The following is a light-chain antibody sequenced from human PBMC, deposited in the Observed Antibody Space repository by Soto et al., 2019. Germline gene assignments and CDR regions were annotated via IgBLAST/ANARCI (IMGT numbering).Light chain of an antibody. CDR1: QSVSSY. Sequence: EIVLTQSPATLSLSPGERATLSCRASQSVSSYLAWYQQKPGQPPRLLIYSASNRATGIPARFSGGGSGTDFTLTISSLEPEDFAVYYCQQRSNWPLTFGAGTNVEIK. CDR2: SAS. V-gene: IGKV3-11*01. CDR3: QQRSNWPLT. J-gene: IGKJ4*01.